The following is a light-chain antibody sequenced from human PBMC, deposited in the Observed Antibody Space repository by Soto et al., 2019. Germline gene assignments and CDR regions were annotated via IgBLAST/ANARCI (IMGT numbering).Light chain of an antibody. Sequence: IVMTQSPATLSVSPGERATLSCRASESVSTNLAWYQQKPGQAPRLLIYDASNRATGIPARFSGSGSGTDFTLTISSLEPEDFAVYYCQQRSNWTFGQGTKVDI. V-gene: IGKV3-11*01. CDR2: DAS. J-gene: IGKJ1*01. CDR3: QQRSNWT. CDR1: ESVSTN.